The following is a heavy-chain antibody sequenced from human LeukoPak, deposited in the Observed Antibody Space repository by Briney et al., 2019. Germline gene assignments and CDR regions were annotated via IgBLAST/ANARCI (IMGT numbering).Heavy chain of an antibody. Sequence: GGSLRLSCAASGFTFSSYAMHWVRQAPGKGLEWVAVISYDGSNKYYADSVKGRFTISRDNSKNTLYLQMNSLRAEDTAVYYCARDYYYDSSGYQFCYYYGMDVWGQGTTVTVSS. CDR2: ISYDGSNK. J-gene: IGHJ6*02. CDR3: ARDYYYDSSGYQFCYYYGMDV. CDR1: GFTFSSYA. D-gene: IGHD3-22*01. V-gene: IGHV3-30-3*01.